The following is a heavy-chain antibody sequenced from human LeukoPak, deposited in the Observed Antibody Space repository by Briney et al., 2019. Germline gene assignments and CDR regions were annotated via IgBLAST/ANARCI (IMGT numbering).Heavy chain of an antibody. D-gene: IGHD3-22*01. CDR1: GGSISSSSYY. CDR3: ARAPITMIGHFYYFDY. Sequence: SETLSLTCTVSGGSISSSSYYWGWIRQPPGKGLEWIVSIYYSGSTYYNPSLKSRVTISVDTSKNQFSLKLSSVTAADTAVYYCARAPITMIGHFYYFDYWGQGTLVTVSS. CDR2: IYYSGST. V-gene: IGHV4-39*07. J-gene: IGHJ4*02.